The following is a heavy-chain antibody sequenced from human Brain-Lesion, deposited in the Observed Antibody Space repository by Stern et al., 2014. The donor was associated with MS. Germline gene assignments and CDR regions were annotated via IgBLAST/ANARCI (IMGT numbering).Heavy chain of an antibody. Sequence: VHLVESGAEVRTPGSSVHVSCNASEYTFTYRYLHWVRQAPGQALAWMGLITPFNGNTLYAQKFQDRVTITADRSLSTAYMELSSLKSEDTAMYFCAQSGNYDWYFDLWGRGTLVTVSS. V-gene: IGHV1-45*02. J-gene: IGHJ2*01. D-gene: IGHD1-26*01. CDR3: AQSGNYDWYFDL. CDR2: ITPFNGNT. CDR1: EYTFTYRY.